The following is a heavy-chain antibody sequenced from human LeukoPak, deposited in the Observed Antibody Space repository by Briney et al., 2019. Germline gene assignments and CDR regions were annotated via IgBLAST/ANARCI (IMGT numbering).Heavy chain of an antibody. V-gene: IGHV3-23*01. J-gene: IGHJ6*03. D-gene: IGHD4-17*01. CDR1: GFTFSSYA. CDR2: ISGSGGST. Sequence: GGSLRLSCAASGFTFSSYAMSWVRQAPGKGLEWVSAISGSGGSTYYADSVKGLFTISRDNSKNTLYLQMNSLRAEDTAVYYCAKEYGDYEVFDYYYYMDVWGKGTTVTVSS. CDR3: AKEYGDYEVFDYYYYMDV.